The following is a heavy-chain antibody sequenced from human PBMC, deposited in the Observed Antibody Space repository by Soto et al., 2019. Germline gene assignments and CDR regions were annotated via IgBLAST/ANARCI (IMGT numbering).Heavy chain of an antibody. CDR3: AKHRGGRGNEIDH. CDR2: IDASGNRI. J-gene: IGHJ4*02. V-gene: IGHV3-23*05. CDR1: GFTFSNSA. D-gene: IGHD3-16*01. Sequence: EVQLLEYGGGLVQPGGSLRLSCTASGFTFSNSAMSWVRQAPGKGLEWVASIDASGNRINQADVAKGRFTISRDNSKNTLFLRMNSLRVDDTATYYCAKHRGGRGNEIDHWGQGTLITVSS.